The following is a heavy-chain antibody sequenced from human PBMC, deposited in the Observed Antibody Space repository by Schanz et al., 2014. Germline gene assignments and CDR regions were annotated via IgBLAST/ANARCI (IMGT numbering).Heavy chain of an antibody. J-gene: IGHJ3*02. CDR2: IYYDGSDK. Sequence: QVQLVESGGGVAQPGGSLRLSCAASGFSISFHWMSWVRQAPGKGPEWVALIYYDGSDKYYADFVEGRFTISRDNSQNTLYLQMSSLRLEDTAVYYCAKDRLLGYQLQDAFDIWGQGTLVTVSS. CDR3: AKDRLLGYQLQDAFDI. D-gene: IGHD2-2*01. V-gene: IGHV3-30*18. CDR1: GFSISFHW.